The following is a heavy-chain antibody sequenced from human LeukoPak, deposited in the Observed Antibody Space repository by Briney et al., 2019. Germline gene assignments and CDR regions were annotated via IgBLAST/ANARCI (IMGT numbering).Heavy chain of an antibody. CDR2: INHSGST. V-gene: IGHV4-39*07. CDR3: ARGEGARDGYNYEGPFYFDH. J-gene: IGHJ4*02. CDR1: GGSVSSGSYY. Sequence: PSETLSLTCTVSGGSVSSGSYYWSWIRQPPGKGLEWIGRINHSGSTNYSPSLKSRATISVDTSKSQFSLKLNSMTAADTAVYYCARGEGARDGYNYEGPFYFDHWGQGTLVTVSS. D-gene: IGHD5-24*01.